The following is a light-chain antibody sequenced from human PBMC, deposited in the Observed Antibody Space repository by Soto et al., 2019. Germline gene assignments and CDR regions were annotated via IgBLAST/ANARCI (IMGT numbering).Light chain of an antibody. Sequence: EIVLTQSPGTLSLSPGERATLSCRASQSVTSNYLAWYQQKPGQAPRLLIFGASSRATGIPDKFSGSGSGTDFTLTISRLEPDDFAIYYCQQYDNWPVTFGGGTKVELK. CDR3: QQYDNWPVT. CDR1: QSVTSNY. CDR2: GAS. J-gene: IGKJ4*01. V-gene: IGKV3-20*01.